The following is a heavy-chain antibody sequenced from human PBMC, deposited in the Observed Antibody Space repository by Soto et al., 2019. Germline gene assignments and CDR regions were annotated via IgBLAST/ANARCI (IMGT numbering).Heavy chain of an antibody. CDR3: AREPRYCRGGSCSITGDAYDI. D-gene: IGHD2-15*01. J-gene: IGHJ3*02. CDR2: ISNRGDT. V-gene: IGHV3-66*01. Sequence: QRLSCTAAEFIIIDIDVRCISKAPGKGLEWVSVISNRGDTHYADSVRGRFSLSRDISDNTLHLQMNNLRVEDTAVYYCAREPRYCRGGSCSITGDAYDIRGQGTMVTVSS. CDR1: EFIIIDID.